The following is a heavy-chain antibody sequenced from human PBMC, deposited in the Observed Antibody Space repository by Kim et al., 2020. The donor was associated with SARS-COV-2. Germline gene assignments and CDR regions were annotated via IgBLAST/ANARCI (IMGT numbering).Heavy chain of an antibody. J-gene: IGHJ6*02. Sequence: SVKVSCKASGGTFSNYAISWVRQAPGQGLEWMGGIIAIFDTANYAQKFQGRVTNTADDFTNTAYMELSSLRSEDTSVYYCARSGHPISLVRGVIMDDYYYYNMDVWGQGTTVTVSS. V-gene: IGHV1-69*13. CDR3: ARSGHPISLVRGVIMDDYYYYNMDV. CDR1: GGTFSNYA. CDR2: IIAIFDTA. D-gene: IGHD3-10*01.